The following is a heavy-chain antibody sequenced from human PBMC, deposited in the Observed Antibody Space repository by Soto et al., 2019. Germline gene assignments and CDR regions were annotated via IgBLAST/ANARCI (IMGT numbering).Heavy chain of an antibody. J-gene: IGHJ6*02. Sequence: GGSLRLSCAVSGFTFDDNAMHWVRQAPEKGLEWVSGINWKSDIGYADSVKGRFTISRDNSKNTLYLQMNSLRAEDTAVYYCARDSGYYGMDVWGQGTTVTVSS. CDR1: GFTFDDNA. CDR2: INWKSDI. V-gene: IGHV3-9*01. CDR3: ARDSGYYGMDV.